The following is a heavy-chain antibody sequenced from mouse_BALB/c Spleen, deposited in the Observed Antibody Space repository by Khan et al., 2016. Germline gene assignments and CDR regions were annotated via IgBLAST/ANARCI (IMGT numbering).Heavy chain of an antibody. D-gene: IGHD1-1*01. CDR3: ASRHYGSSYDACFAY. J-gene: IGHJ3*01. CDR2: INTYTGEP. CDR1: GYTFTNYG. Sequence: QIQLVQSGPELKKPGETVKISCKASGYTFTNYGMNWVKQAPGKGLKWMGWINTYTGEPTYADDFKGRVAFSLETSASTAYLQINNLKNEDTATYFCASRHYGSSYDACFAYWGQGTLVTVSA. V-gene: IGHV9-3-1*01.